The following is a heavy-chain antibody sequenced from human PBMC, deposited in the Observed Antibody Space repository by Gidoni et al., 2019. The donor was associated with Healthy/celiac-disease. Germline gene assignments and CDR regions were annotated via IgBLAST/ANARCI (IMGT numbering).Heavy chain of an antibody. Sequence: QLQLQESGPGLVKPSQTLSLPCAVSGGSISSGGYSWSWIRQPPGKGLEWIGYIYHSGSTYYNPSLKSRVTISVDRSKNQFSLKLSSVTAADTAVYYCARGAPHYYGMDVWGQGTTVTVSS. CDR1: GGSISSGGYS. V-gene: IGHV4-30-2*01. CDR3: ARGAPHYYGMDV. J-gene: IGHJ6*02. CDR2: IYHSGST.